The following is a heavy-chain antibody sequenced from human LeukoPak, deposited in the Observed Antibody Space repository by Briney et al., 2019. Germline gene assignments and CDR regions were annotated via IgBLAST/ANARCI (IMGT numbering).Heavy chain of an antibody. D-gene: IGHD3-10*01. CDR2: ISDSGRSS. CDR3: ARDRMVYTY. J-gene: IGHJ4*02. CDR1: GFTLSDYA. Sequence: PGGCLRLSRAASGFTLSDYAMSWVRQAPRKGLEWVSAISDSGRSSYYADSVKGRFTISRDNSKNTLYLQMNSLRAEETAVYYCARDRMVYTYWGLGALVTVSS. V-gene: IGHV3-23*01.